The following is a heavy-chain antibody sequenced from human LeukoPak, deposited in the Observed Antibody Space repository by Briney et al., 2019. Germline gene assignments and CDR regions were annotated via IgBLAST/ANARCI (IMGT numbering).Heavy chain of an antibody. V-gene: IGHV3-48*03. CDR1: GFTFSSYE. D-gene: IGHD5-24*01. CDR2: ISSSGSTL. J-gene: IGHJ4*02. Sequence: GGSLRLSCAASGFTFSSYEMNWVRQAPGKGLEWVSYISSSGSTLYYADSVKGRFTISRDNAKSSLYLQMNSLRAEDTAVYYCASRWRWLQYWGQGTLVTVSS. CDR3: ASRWRWLQY.